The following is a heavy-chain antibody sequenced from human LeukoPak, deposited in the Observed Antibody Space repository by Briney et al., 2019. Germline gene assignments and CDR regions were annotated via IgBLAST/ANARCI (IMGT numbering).Heavy chain of an antibody. V-gene: IGHV4-39*01. CDR3: ARHPWAYNWFDP. J-gene: IGHJ5*02. CDR1: GGSISSSSYY. D-gene: IGHD7-27*01. CDR2: IYYSGST. Sequence: SETLSLTCTASGGSISSSSYYWGWIRQPPGKGLEWIGSIYYSGSTYYNPSLKSRVTISVDTSKNQFSLKLSSVTAADTAVYYCARHPWAYNWFDPWGQGTLVTVSS.